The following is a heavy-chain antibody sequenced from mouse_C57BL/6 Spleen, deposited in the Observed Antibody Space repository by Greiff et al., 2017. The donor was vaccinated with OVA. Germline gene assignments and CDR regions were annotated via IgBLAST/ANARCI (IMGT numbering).Heavy chain of an antibody. J-gene: IGHJ4*01. CDR3: ARETTYDVYAMDY. V-gene: IGHV5-16*01. CDR2: INYDGSST. Sequence: VESEGGLVQPGSSMKLSCTASGFTFSDYYMAWVRQVPEKGLEWVANINYDGSSTYYLDSLKSRFIISRDNAKNILYLQMSSLKSEDTATYYCARETTYDVYAMDYWGQGTSVTVSS. D-gene: IGHD2-3*01. CDR1: GFTFSDYY.